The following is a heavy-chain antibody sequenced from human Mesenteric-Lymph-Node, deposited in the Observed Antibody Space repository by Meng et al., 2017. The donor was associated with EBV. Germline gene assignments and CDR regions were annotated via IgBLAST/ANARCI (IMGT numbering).Heavy chain of an antibody. CDR1: GASFSGYY. CDR2: INHSGST. D-gene: IGHD2-15*01. CDR3: ARGRGSRLLFYSSFDS. Sequence: VHLQGSGQGLLKLSETLSTTFAVYGASFSGYYWSWIRQPPGKGLEWIGEINHSGSTNYNPSLKSRVSVSLDTPKNQFSLKLSSVTAADTAVFYCARGRGSRLLFYSSFDSWGQGTLVTVSS. V-gene: IGHV4-34*01. J-gene: IGHJ4*02.